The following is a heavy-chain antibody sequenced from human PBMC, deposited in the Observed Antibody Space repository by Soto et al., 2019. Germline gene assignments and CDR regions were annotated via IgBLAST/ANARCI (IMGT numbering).Heavy chain of an antibody. J-gene: IGHJ4*02. CDR3: AREDSIIIPAVSDF. Sequence: PGGPLRLSCAVSGFYFNNYGINWVRQAPGKGLEWVSSVSKSDYTYYSDSVKGRFTISRDNAKNSVSLQMNSLRAEDTAVYYCAREDSIIIPAVSDFWGQGTLVTVSS. V-gene: IGHV3-21*01. D-gene: IGHD2-2*01. CDR1: GFYFNNYG. CDR2: VSKSDYT.